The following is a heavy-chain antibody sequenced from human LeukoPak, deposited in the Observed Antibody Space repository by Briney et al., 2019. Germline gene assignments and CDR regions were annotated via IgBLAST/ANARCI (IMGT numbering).Heavy chain of an antibody. CDR2: IQHRGYS. D-gene: IGHD4/OR15-4a*01. Sequence: EALSLTRTVSGGVIRSYFWRWIRQPPGKALEWIGYIQHRGYSNYNSSLKSRVTISVDTSHNHFSLKLSLVTAADTAVYYCARGRRWVLSPFDYWGQGTLVTVSS. CDR3: ARGRRWVLSPFDY. CDR1: GGVIRSYF. V-gene: IGHV4-59*01. J-gene: IGHJ4*02.